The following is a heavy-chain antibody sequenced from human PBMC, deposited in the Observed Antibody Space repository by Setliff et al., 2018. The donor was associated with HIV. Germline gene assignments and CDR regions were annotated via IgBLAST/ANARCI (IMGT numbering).Heavy chain of an antibody. V-gene: IGHV1-2*02. Sequence: ASVKVSCKSSGYTFTDYFMHWVRQAPGQGLEWMGWISPDDANTRISQRFRGSVTMTRDRSINTAYMEFSGLTSDDTAVYYCARQLSNSFDYWGQGTLVTVSS. J-gene: IGHJ4*02. CDR2: ISPDDANT. CDR1: GYTFTDYF. D-gene: IGHD1-1*01. CDR3: ARQLSNSFDY.